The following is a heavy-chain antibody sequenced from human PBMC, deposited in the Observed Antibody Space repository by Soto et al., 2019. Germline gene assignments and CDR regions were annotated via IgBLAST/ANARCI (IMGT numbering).Heavy chain of an antibody. Sequence: GGSLRLSCAASGFTFSTYSMNWVRQAPGKGLEWVSSISSSSIYIYYADSVKGRFTISRDNAKNSLYLQMNSLRVEDTAVYYCARDGDNDYGDYYYYYYMDVWDKGTTVTVSS. CDR2: ISSSSIYI. J-gene: IGHJ6*03. CDR3: ARDGDNDYGDYYYYYYMDV. D-gene: IGHD4-17*01. V-gene: IGHV3-21*01. CDR1: GFTFSTYS.